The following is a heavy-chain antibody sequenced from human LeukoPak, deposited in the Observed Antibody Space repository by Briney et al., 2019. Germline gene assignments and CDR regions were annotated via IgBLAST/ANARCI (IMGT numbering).Heavy chain of an antibody. CDR1: GFTFSSYW. CDR3: ARDTRYGDFLGY. J-gene: IGHJ4*02. Sequence: PGGSLRLSCAVSGFTFSSYWMHWVRQVPGKGLEWVSRINKDGSSTSNADSVKGRFSISRDNTKNTLYLQMNSLRADDTAVYYCARDTRYGDFLGYWGQGTLVTVSS. CDR2: INKDGSST. V-gene: IGHV3-74*01. D-gene: IGHD4-17*01.